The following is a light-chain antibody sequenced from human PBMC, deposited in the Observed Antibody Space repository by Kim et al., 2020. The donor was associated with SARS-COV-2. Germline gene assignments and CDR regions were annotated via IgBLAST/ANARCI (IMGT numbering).Light chain of an antibody. CDR2: RDN. Sequence: GQRVTISCSGSSSNIGGNTVNWYQQLPGTAPNLLIYRDNQRPSGVPDRFSGSRSGTSASLASSGLQSEDEADYYCAVWDDSLNGVVFGGGTQLTVL. CDR1: SSNIGGNT. V-gene: IGLV1-44*01. CDR3: AVWDDSLNGVV. J-gene: IGLJ2*01.